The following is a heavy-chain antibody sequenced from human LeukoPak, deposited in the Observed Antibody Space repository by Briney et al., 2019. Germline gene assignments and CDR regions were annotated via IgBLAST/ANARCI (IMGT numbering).Heavy chain of an antibody. D-gene: IGHD1-26*01. J-gene: IGHJ4*02. Sequence: GGSLRLCCAASGLTFNNYWMSWVRQAPGKGLEWVANIKPDGGDKYYVGSAEGRFTISRDNDKNSMCLQMNSLRAEDTAVYYCARERGWELPSSFDSWGQGTLVTVSS. CDR2: IKPDGGDK. V-gene: IGHV3-7*01. CDR3: ARERGWELPSSFDS. CDR1: GLTFNNYW.